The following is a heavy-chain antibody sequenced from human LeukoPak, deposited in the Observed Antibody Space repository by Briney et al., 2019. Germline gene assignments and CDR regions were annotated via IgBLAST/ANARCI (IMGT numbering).Heavy chain of an antibody. V-gene: IGHV3-9*01. CDR1: GFTFDDYA. D-gene: IGHD3-10*01. Sequence: GGSLRLSCAASGFTFDDYAMHWVRQAPGKGLEWVSGISWNSGSIGYADSVKGRFTISRDNSKNTLYLQMNSLRAEDTAVYYCASAKDQLLWFGELPFDIWGQGTMVTVSS. CDR2: ISWNSGSI. CDR3: ASAKDQLLWFGELPFDI. J-gene: IGHJ3*02.